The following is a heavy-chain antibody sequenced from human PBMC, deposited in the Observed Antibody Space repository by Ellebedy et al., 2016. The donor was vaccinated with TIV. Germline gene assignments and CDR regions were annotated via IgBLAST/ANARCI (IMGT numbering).Heavy chain of an antibody. V-gene: IGHV4-59*08. Sequence: MPSETLSLTCAVSGGSFSGYSWSWIRQPPGKGLEWIGYIYYSGSTNYNPSLKSRVTISVDTSKNQFSLNLSSVTAADTAVYYCAALQWLAPAWYFDLWGRGTLVTVSS. CDR2: IYYSGST. CDR3: AALQWLAPAWYFDL. CDR1: GGSFSGYS. D-gene: IGHD6-19*01. J-gene: IGHJ2*01.